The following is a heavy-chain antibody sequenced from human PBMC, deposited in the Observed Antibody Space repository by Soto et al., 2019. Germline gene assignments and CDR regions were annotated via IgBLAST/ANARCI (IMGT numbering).Heavy chain of an antibody. CDR3: ANTYQPTPFYYYYYGMDV. D-gene: IGHD2-2*01. V-gene: IGHV5-10-1*01. J-gene: IGHJ6*02. Sequence: GESLKISCQGSGYRFSSYWITWVRQKPGKGLEWMGRIDPSGSYTNYSASFEGHVTISADKANSTAYLQWSSLKASDSAMYYCANTYQPTPFYYYYYGMDVWGQGTTVTVSS. CDR1: GYRFSSYW. CDR2: IDPSGSYT.